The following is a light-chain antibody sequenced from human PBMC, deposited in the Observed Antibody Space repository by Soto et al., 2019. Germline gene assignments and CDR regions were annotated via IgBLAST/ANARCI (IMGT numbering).Light chain of an antibody. CDR1: QDIGTY. CDR2: DAS. V-gene: IGKV1-8*01. CDR3: QQFYNYPRT. J-gene: IGKJ5*01. Sequence: AIRITQSPSSFSASTGDRVSITCRATQDIGTYLAWYQQIPGKAPKLLIYDASTLQTGVPSRFSGSGSGTDFTLTISYLQSEDFGTYYCQQFYNYPRTFGQGTRLEIK.